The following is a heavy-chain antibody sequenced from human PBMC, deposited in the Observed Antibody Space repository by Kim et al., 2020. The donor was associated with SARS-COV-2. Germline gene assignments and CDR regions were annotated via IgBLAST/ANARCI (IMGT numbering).Heavy chain of an antibody. Sequence: AQKFQGRVTMTRDTSTNTVYMELSSLRSEDTAVYYCARDEAETTVTTFDYWGQGTLVTVSS. D-gene: IGHD4-17*01. V-gene: IGHV1-46*01. J-gene: IGHJ4*02. CDR3: ARDEAETTVTTFDY.